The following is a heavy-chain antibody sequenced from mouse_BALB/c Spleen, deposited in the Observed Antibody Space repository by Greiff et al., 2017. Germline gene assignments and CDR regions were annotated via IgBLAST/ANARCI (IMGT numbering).Heavy chain of an antibody. CDR1: GYTFSSYW. V-gene: IGHV1-9*01. D-gene: IGHD1-1*01. CDR3: SRSSYCGSSYGYPAFDV. J-gene: IGHJ1*01. Sequence: QVQLQQSGAELMKPGASVKISCKATGYTFSSYWIEWVKQRPGHGLEWIGEILPGSGSTNYNEKFKGKATFTADTSSNTAYMQLSSLTSADSAVYYCSRSSYCGSSYGYPAFDVWGAGTTVTVSS. CDR2: ILPGSGST.